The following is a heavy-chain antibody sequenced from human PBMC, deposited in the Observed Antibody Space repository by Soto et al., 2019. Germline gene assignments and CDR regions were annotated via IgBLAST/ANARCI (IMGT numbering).Heavy chain of an antibody. Sequence: ASVKVSCKASGYTFTSYGISWVRQTPGQGLEWVGWISAYNGNTNYAQKLQGRVTMTTDTSTSTAYMELRSLRSDDTAVYYCARHPYSSSWSPSWDYWGQGTLVTVSS. V-gene: IGHV1-18*01. CDR1: GYTFTSYG. D-gene: IGHD6-13*01. CDR2: ISAYNGNT. J-gene: IGHJ4*02. CDR3: ARHPYSSSWSPSWDY.